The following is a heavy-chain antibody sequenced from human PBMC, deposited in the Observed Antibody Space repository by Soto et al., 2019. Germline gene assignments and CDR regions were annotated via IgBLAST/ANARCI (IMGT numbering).Heavy chain of an antibody. CDR1: GGTFSSYA. Sequence: SVKVSCKASGGTFSSYAISWVRQAPGQGLEWMGGIIPIFGTANYAQKFQGRVTITADESTSTAYMELSSLRSEDTAVYYCARRAYSYGLMYYFDYCGQGTLVTVSS. J-gene: IGHJ4*02. D-gene: IGHD5-18*01. CDR3: ARRAYSYGLMYYFDY. CDR2: IIPIFGTA. V-gene: IGHV1-69*13.